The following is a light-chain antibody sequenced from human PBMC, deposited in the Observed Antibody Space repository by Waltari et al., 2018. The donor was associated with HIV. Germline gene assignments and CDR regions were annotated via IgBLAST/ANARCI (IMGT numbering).Light chain of an antibody. CDR3: QQYNNWPPT. CDR2: GAS. Sequence: EIVMTQSPATLSVSPGERATLSCRASQSISNILAWYQQKPGQAPRLLIYGASTRATGIPARFSGSGSGTEFTLTISSLQSEDFAVYYCQQYNNWPPTCGQGTKVEIK. V-gene: IGKV3-15*01. J-gene: IGKJ1*01. CDR1: QSISNI.